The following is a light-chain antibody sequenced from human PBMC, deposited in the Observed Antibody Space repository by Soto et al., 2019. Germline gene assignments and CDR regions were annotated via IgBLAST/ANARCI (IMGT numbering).Light chain of an antibody. CDR1: RSVSTS. J-gene: IGKJ1*01. V-gene: IGKV1-39*01. Sequence: DIQMTQSPSFLSASVGGRVTITCRASRSVSTSLNWYQQKPGKAPKVLIFAASNLQRGVPSRFSGSGFGTDFTLTITSLQPEDFATYYCQQSYSTRWTFGQGTKVDIK. CDR2: AAS. CDR3: QQSYSTRWT.